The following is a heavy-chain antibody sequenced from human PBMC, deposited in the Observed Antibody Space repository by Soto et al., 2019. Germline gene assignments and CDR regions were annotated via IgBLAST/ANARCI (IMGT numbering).Heavy chain of an antibody. J-gene: IGHJ4*02. CDR2: MSYDGNSK. CDR1: GFTFSSYS. V-gene: IGHV3-30-3*01. CDR3: ARGRTVRDHDDFAL. D-gene: IGHD2-21*01. Sequence: QVQLVESGGGVVQPGRSLRLSCAASGFTFSSYSMHWVRQAPGKGLEWVAAMSYDGNSKYFADSVKGRFTISRDNSKNALSLQMNSLGAEDSAGYYCARGRTVRDHDDFALWGQGTLVTVSS.